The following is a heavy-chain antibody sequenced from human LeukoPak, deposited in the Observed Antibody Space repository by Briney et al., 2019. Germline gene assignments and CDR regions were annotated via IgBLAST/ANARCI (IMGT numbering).Heavy chain of an antibody. J-gene: IGHJ4*02. Sequence: GGSLRLSCAASGFTFSSYAMHWVRQAPGKGLEWLAVISYDGGSKYYADSVKGRFTISRDNSKNTLYVQMNSLRAEDTAVYYCARDIHPGYSGKYDQIDYWGQGTLVTVSS. CDR3: ARDIHPGYSGKYDQIDY. CDR1: GFTFSSYA. CDR2: ISYDGGSK. D-gene: IGHD1-26*01. V-gene: IGHV3-30-3*01.